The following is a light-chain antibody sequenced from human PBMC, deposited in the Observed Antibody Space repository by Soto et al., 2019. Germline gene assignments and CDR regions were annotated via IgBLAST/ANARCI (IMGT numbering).Light chain of an antibody. CDR1: QSVSSSY. V-gene: IGKV3-20*01. Sequence: EIVLTQSPGTLSLSPGERATLSCRASQSVSSSYLAWYQQKPGQAPRLLIYGASSRATGIPDRFSGSGSGTDFTLTISRLEPEDFAVYYCQQYDSLHLMFGQGTKMEFK. CDR3: QQYDSLHLM. CDR2: GAS. J-gene: IGKJ1*01.